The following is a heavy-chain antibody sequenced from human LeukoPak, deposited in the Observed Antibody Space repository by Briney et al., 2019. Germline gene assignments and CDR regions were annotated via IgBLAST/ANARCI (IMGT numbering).Heavy chain of an antibody. CDR3: AKGPRPDITVAHTVEK. CDR2: SSIHGDST. D-gene: IGHD6-19*01. V-gene: IGHV3-23*01. CDR1: GFTFSNYA. Sequence: GSLRLSCAAPGFTFSNYAMGWVGQAPGRGLGGVSTSSIHGDSTYDADSVKGRFTISRDNSKNSLYLQMNSVRADDTAVYYCAKGPRPDITVAHTVEKWGQGTLVTVSS. J-gene: IGHJ4*02.